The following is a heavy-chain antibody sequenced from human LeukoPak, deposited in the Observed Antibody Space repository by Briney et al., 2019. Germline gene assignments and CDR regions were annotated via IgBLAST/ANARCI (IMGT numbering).Heavy chain of an antibody. Sequence: SQTLSLTRDISGDSEPTNIGAWHWIRQSPSRGLEWLGRKYYRSKRFKDYPLYVQSHHSNNQDTTKHQFSLQLNCGAPEDTAVYYCARSFTTSAGAFDIWGQGTMVTVSS. CDR2: KYYRSKRFK. CDR3: ARSFTTSAGAFDI. J-gene: IGHJ3*02. CDR1: GDSEPTNIGA. V-gene: IGHV6-1*01. D-gene: IGHD1-1*01.